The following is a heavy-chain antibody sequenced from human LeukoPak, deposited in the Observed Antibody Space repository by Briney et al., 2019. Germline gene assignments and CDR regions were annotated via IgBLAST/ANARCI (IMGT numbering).Heavy chain of an antibody. CDR2: IEYDGSMI. D-gene: IGHD1-20*01. CDR3: VKALTGSDDF. V-gene: IGHV3-74*01. Sequence: PGGSLRLSCAASGFTVSSNYMSWVRQAPGKGLVWVARIEYDGSMIGYVDSVKGRFTISRDNAKNMLYLQMNSLRVEDTAVYYCVKALTGSDDFWGQGTLVTVSS. J-gene: IGHJ4*02. CDR1: GFTVSSNY.